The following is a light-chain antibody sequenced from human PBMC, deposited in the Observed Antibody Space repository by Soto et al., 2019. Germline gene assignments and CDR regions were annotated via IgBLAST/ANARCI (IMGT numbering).Light chain of an antibody. CDR3: CADAGSRHVV. Sequence: QSALTQPASVSGSPGQSITISCTGTSSDVGSYNLVSWYQQHPGKAPKLMIYEGSKRPSGVSNRFSGSKSGNTASLTISGLEDEDEADYCCCADAGSRHVVFGGGTKLTVL. V-gene: IGLV2-23*01. CDR2: EGS. J-gene: IGLJ2*01. CDR1: SSDVGSYNL.